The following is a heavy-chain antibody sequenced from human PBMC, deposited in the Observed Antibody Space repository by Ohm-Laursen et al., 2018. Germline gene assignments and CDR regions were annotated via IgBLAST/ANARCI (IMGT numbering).Heavy chain of an antibody. Sequence: SLRLSCAASGFSVSTNYMNWARQAPGKGLEWVSEIDRGGNGYYAESMKGRFTISRDNSKNTLYLQMNNLRAEDSAVYYCASYYGGYDPWGQGTLVTVSS. D-gene: IGHD4-23*01. CDR1: GFSVSTNY. CDR3: ASYYGGYDP. CDR2: IDRGGNG. J-gene: IGHJ5*02. V-gene: IGHV3-53*01.